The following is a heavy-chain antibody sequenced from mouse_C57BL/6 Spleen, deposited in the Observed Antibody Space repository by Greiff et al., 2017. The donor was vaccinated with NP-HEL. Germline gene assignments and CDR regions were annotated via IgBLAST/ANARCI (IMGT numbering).Heavy chain of an antibody. CDR1: GYSFTGYF. CDR2: INPYNGDT. J-gene: IGHJ4*01. D-gene: IGHD2-3*01. CDR3: AKGYGYSNYYAMDY. V-gene: IGHV1-20*01. Sequence: VQLQQSGPELVKPGDSVKISCKASGYSFTGYFMNWVMQSHGKSLEWIGRINPYNGDTFYNQKFKGKATLTVDKSSSTAHLGLRSLTSEDSAVYYSAKGYGYSNYYAMDYWGQGASVTVSS.